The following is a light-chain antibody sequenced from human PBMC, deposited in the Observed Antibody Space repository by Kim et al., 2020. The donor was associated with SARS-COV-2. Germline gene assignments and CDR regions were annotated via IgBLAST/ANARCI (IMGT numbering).Light chain of an antibody. CDR2: CNT. CDR3: QSYDSGLSDSLV. CDR1: SSNIGAGFG. Sequence: VPISCTGSSSNIGAGFGVHWYQHLPGTAPKLLIYCNTNRPSGIPDRFSGSTSGTSASLAITGLQAEDEADYYCQSYDSGLSDSLVFGGGTQLTVL. V-gene: IGLV1-40*01. J-gene: IGLJ2*01.